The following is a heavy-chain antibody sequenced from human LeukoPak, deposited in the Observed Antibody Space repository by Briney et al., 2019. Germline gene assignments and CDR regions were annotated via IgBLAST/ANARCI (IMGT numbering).Heavy chain of an antibody. CDR3: AKGRFELLRKGAFGY. CDR1: GFTFSSYG. CDR2: IWYVGSNK. V-gene: IGHV3-33*06. J-gene: IGHJ4*02. Sequence: PGGSLRLSCAASGFTFSSYGMHWVRQAPGKGLEWVAVIWYVGSNKYYADSVKGRFTISRDNSKNTLYLQMSSLRVEDTAVYYCAKGRFELLRKGAFGYWGQGTLVTVSS. D-gene: IGHD2-15*01.